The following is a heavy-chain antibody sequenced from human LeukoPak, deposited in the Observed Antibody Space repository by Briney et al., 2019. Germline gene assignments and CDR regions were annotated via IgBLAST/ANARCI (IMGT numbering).Heavy chain of an antibody. CDR3: TQGGDFPESTFDY. CDR2: IRGKANSYAT. Sequence: PGGSLRLSCAASGFTFSGSAMHWVRQASGKGLEWVGRIRGKANSYATAYAASVKGRFTISRDDSKNTAYLQMNSLKTEDTAVYYCTQGGDFPESTFDYWGQGTLVTVSS. D-gene: IGHD3-3*01. J-gene: IGHJ4*02. V-gene: IGHV3-73*01. CDR1: GFTFSGSA.